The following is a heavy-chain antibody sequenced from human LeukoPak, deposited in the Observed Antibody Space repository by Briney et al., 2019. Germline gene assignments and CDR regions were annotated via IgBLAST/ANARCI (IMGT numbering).Heavy chain of an antibody. D-gene: IGHD2-15*01. J-gene: IGHJ5*02. CDR2: INHSGST. Sequence: SETLSLTCAVYGGSFSGYYWSWIRQPPGMGLEWLGEINHSGSTNYNPSLKSRVTISVDTSKNQFSLKLSSVTAADTAVYYCARENIVVVVAATGSILNWFDPWGQGTLVTVSS. CDR1: GGSFSGYY. CDR3: ARENIVVVVAATGSILNWFDP. V-gene: IGHV4-34*01.